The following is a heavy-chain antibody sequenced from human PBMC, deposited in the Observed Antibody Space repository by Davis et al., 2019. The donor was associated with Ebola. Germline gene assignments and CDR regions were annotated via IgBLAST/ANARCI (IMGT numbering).Heavy chain of an antibody. CDR1: GYTFINYY. CDR2: INPNDGRT. CDR3: TTPGGQDSGYDVFDI. J-gene: IGHJ3*02. V-gene: IGHV1-46*03. D-gene: IGHD5-12*01. Sequence: ASVQVSRKASGYTFINYYMHWVRQAPGQGLEWMGMINPNDGRTIYAQKFQGRVTVTRDTSTTTVYMDMSILRSEDTALYYCTTPGGQDSGYDVFDIWGQGTMVTVSS.